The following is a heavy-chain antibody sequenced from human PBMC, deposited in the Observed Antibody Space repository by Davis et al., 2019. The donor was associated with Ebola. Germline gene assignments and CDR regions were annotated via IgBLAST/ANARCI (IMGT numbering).Heavy chain of an antibody. V-gene: IGHV3-53*01. CDR2: IYSGGST. CDR1: GFTVSSNY. D-gene: IGHD3-3*01. J-gene: IGHJ6*02. Sequence: PGGSLRLSCAASGFTVSSNYMSWVRQAPGKGLEWVSVIYSGGSTYYADSVKGRFTISRDNSKNTLYLQMNSLRAEDTAVYYCARRNYDFWSGIGAGYYGMDVWGQGTTVTVSS. CDR3: ARRNYDFWSGIGAGYYGMDV.